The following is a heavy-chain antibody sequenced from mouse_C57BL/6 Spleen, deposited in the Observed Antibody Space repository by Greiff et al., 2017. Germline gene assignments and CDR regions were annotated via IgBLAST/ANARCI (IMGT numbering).Heavy chain of an antibody. D-gene: IGHD2-1*01. CDR1: GFTFSSYG. J-gene: IGHJ2*01. V-gene: IGHV5-6*01. Sequence: EVKVVESGGDLVKPGGSLKLSCAASGFTFSSYGMSWVRQTPDKRLEWVATISSGGSYTYYPDSVKGRFTISRDNAKNTLYLQMSSLKSEDTAMYYCARQGKDYWGQGTTLTVSS. CDR2: ISSGGSYT. CDR3: ARQGKDY.